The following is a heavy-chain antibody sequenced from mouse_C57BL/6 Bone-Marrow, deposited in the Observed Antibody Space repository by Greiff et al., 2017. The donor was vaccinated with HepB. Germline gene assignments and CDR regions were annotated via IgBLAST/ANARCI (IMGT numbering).Heavy chain of an antibody. Sequence: QVQLQQSGAELARPGASVKLSCKASGYTFTSYGISWVKQRTGQGLEWIGEIYPRSGNTYYNEKFKGKAPLTADKSSSTAYMKLRSLTSEDSAVYFCAYDYDALYWYFDVWGTGTTVTVSS. CDR3: AYDYDALYWYFDV. V-gene: IGHV1-81*01. CDR2: IYPRSGNT. CDR1: GYTFTSYG. D-gene: IGHD2-4*01. J-gene: IGHJ1*03.